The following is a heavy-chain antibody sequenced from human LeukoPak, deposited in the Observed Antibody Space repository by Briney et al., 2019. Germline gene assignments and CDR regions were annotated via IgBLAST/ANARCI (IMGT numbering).Heavy chain of an antibody. CDR2: ISSGSSTI. Sequence: GGSLRLSCAASGFTFRGYSMSWVRQAPGKGLEWVSHISSGSSTIYYADSVKGRFTISRDNAKNSLYLQMNSLRAEDTAVYYCARGQLTDPRIDYWGQGTPVTVSS. V-gene: IGHV3-48*04. CDR1: GFTFRGYS. J-gene: IGHJ4*02. CDR3: ARGQLTDPRIDY. D-gene: IGHD6-13*01.